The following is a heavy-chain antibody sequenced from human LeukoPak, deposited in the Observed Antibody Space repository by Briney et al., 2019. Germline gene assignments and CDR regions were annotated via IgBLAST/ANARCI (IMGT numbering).Heavy chain of an antibody. CDR3: ARARYGDHGDWYFDL. CDR2: IYYSGST. D-gene: IGHD4-17*01. V-gene: IGHV4-59*01. Sequence: PSETLSLTCTVSGVSISSYYWSWIRQPPGKGLEWIGYIYYSGSTNYNPSLKSRVTISVDTSKNQFSLKLSSVTAADTAVYYCARARYGDHGDWYFDLWGRGTLVTVSS. J-gene: IGHJ2*01. CDR1: GVSISSYY.